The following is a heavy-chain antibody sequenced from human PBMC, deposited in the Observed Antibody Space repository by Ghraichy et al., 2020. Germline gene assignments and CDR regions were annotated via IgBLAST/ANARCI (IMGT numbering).Heavy chain of an antibody. V-gene: IGHV3-53*01. CDR2: IYSGGST. CDR1: GFVVSSKY. J-gene: IGHJ3*02. Sequence: GGSLRLSCAASGFVVSSKYMSWVRQAPGKGLEWISIIYSGGSTKYADSVMSRFTIARDNSKNRLYLQMDSLSAEDTAVYYCARENSDSYGDTFDIWGQGTMVTVSS. D-gene: IGHD1-26*01. CDR3: ARENSDSYGDTFDI.